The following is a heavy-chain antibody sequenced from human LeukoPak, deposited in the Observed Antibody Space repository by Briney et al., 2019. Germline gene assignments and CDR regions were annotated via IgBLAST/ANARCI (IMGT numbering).Heavy chain of an antibody. Sequence: ASVKVSCKASGYTFTGYYMHWVRQAPGQGLEWMGWINPNSGGTNYAQKFQGRVTMTRDTSISTAYMELSRLRSDDTAVYYCARSRIMITFGGVNVKEIALGYWGQGTLVTVSS. CDR2: INPNSGGT. CDR1: GYTFTGYY. CDR3: ARSRIMITFGGVNVKEIALGY. D-gene: IGHD3-16*02. V-gene: IGHV1-2*02. J-gene: IGHJ4*02.